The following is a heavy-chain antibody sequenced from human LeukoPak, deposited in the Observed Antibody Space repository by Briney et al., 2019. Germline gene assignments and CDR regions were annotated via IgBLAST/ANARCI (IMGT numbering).Heavy chain of an antibody. J-gene: IGHJ3*02. D-gene: IGHD7-27*01. V-gene: IGHV5-51*01. CDR2: IYPGDSGT. CDR3: ARRSGEYRGDAFDI. Sequence: GESLKISCKDSGYSFTSYWIGWVRQMPGKGLEWMGIIYPGDSGTTYSPSFQGQVTISADKSISTAYLRWSSLKASDTATYYCARRSGEYRGDAFDIWGQGTMVTVSS. CDR1: GYSFTSYW.